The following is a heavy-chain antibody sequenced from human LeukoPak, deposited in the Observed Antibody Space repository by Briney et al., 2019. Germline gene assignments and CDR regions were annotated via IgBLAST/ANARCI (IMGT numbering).Heavy chain of an antibody. CDR3: ASPPHTLWSPGLYGMDV. CDR2: IYYSGST. D-gene: IGHD3-10*01. CDR1: GGSISSSSYY. J-gene: IGHJ6*02. V-gene: IGHV4-39*01. Sequence: SETLSLTCTVSGGSISSSSYYWGWIRQPPGKGLEWIGSIYYSGSTYYNPSLKSRVTISVDTSKNQFSLKLSSVTAADTAVCYCASPPHTLWSPGLYGMDVWGQGTTVIVSS.